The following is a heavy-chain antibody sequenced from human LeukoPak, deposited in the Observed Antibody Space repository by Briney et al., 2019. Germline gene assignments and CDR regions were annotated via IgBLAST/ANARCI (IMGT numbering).Heavy chain of an antibody. J-gene: IGHJ3*02. D-gene: IGHD3-22*01. CDR3: AHYDSSGYRAFDI. Sequence: GGSLRLSCAASGFTFSSYWMHWVRQPPGKGLVWVSRINSDGGTTSYADSVKGRFTISRDNAKNTLYLQMNSLRAEDTAVYYCAHYDSSGYRAFDIWGQGTMVTVSS. V-gene: IGHV3-74*01. CDR2: INSDGGTT. CDR1: GFTFSSYW.